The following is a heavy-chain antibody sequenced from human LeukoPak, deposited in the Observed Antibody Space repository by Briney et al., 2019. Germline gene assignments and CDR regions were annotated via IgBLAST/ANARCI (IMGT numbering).Heavy chain of an antibody. CDR2: ISAYNGNT. CDR1: GYTFTSYG. D-gene: IGHD3-22*01. V-gene: IGHV1-18*01. J-gene: IGHJ4*02. CDR3: ARDIDSSGSNFDY. Sequence: GSVKVSCQASGYTFTSYGISWVRQAPGQGLEWMGWISAYNGNTNYAQKLQGRVTMTTDTSTSTVYMELSSLRSEDTAVYYCARDIDSSGSNFDYWGQGTLVTVSS.